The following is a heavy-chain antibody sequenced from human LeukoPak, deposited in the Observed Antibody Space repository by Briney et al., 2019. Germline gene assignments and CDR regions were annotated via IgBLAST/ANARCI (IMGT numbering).Heavy chain of an antibody. CDR3: AKDYGNYRGFDY. Sequence: GGSLRLSCVASGFTFAHYMMHWVRQAPGKGLEGVSHITWDGSTTYYADSVKGRFTISRDNSKNSLYLQMNSLRSEDTALYYCAKDYGNYRGFDYWGQGTLVTVSS. J-gene: IGHJ4*02. D-gene: IGHD3-22*01. CDR2: ITWDGSTT. CDR1: GFTFAHYM. V-gene: IGHV3-43*01.